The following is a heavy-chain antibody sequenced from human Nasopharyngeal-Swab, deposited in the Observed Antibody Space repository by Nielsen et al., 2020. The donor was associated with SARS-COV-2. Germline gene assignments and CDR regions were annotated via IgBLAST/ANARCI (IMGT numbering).Heavy chain of an antibody. D-gene: IGHD6-19*01. CDR3: ARDREYSSGWPNGMDV. CDR1: GYTFTSYY. CDR2: INPSGGST. J-gene: IGHJ6*02. V-gene: IGHV1-46*01. Sequence: ASVKVSCKASGYTFTSYYMHWVRQAPGQGLEWMGIINPSGGSTSYAQKFQGRVTMTRDTSTSTVYMELSSLRSEGTAMYYCARDREYSSGWPNGMDVWGQGTTVTVSS.